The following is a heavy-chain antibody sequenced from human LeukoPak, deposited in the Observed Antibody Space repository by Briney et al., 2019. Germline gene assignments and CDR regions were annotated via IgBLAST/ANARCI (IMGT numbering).Heavy chain of an antibody. CDR1: GGTFSSYA. CDR3: ARLAVAGKKAMDY. J-gene: IGHJ4*02. Sequence: GASVKVSCKASGGTFSSYAISWVRQAPGQGLEWMGGIIPIFGTANYAQKFQGRVTITADESASTAYMELSSLRSEDTAVYYCARLAVAGKKAMDYWGQGTLVTVSS. CDR2: IIPIFGTA. V-gene: IGHV1-69*13. D-gene: IGHD6-19*01.